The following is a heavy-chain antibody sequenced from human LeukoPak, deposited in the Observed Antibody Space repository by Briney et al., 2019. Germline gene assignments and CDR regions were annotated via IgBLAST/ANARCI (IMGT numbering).Heavy chain of an antibody. V-gene: IGHV4-34*12. D-gene: IGHD2-21*02. J-gene: IGHJ4*02. Sequence: KPSETLSLTCAVYGGSFSGYYWSWIRQPPGKGLEWIGEVFYNGNTHYNPSLKSRVIISTDTSKNQLSLTLTAVTASDTAIYYCARRSPLVVVTAAHYYDYWGQGTLVTVSS. CDR2: VFYNGNT. CDR1: GGSFSGYY. CDR3: ARRSPLVVVTAAHYYDY.